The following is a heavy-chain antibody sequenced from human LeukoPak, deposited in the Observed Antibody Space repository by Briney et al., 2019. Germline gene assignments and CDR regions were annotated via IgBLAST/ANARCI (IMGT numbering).Heavy chain of an antibody. D-gene: IGHD6-13*01. CDR2: IYSGGST. V-gene: IGHV3-53*01. CDR3: ANKGYTSSWPHDAFDI. Sequence: PGGSLRLSCAASGFTVSSNYMSWVRQAPGKGREWVSVIYSGGSTYYADSVKGRFTISRDNSKNTLYLQMNSLRAKDTALYYCANKGYTSSWPHDAFDIWGQGTMVTVSS. CDR1: GFTVSSNY. J-gene: IGHJ3*02.